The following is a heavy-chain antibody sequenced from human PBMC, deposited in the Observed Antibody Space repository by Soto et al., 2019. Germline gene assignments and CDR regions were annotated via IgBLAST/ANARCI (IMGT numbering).Heavy chain of an antibody. Sequence: QVQLVESGGGVVQPGRSLRLSCAASGFTFSRHTMHWVRQAPGKVLEWVAAISDDGSKTYYADSVQGRFTISRDNSKNTLYLQMNSLSSEDTAVHPCAREVYYDFWSGFNTHTYYLDDWGPGTLVTVSS. CDR1: GFTFSRHT. D-gene: IGHD3-3*01. CDR3: AREVYYDFWSGFNTHTYYLDD. CDR2: ISDDGSKT. J-gene: IGHJ4*02. V-gene: IGHV3-30-3*01.